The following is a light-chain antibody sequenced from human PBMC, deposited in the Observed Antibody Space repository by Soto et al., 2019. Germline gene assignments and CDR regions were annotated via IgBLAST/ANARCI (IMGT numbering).Light chain of an antibody. J-gene: IGKJ5*01. CDR2: GAS. Sequence: MTQSPATLSVSPGERDTLSCSTSHSVNSHVAWYQQKPGQAPRLLLYGASTRATGIPVRSSGSGFGTEFTLTISSLQSEDFAVYYCQQYKNWPIFGQGTRMEIK. CDR3: QQYKNWPI. CDR1: HSVNSH. V-gene: IGKV3-15*01.